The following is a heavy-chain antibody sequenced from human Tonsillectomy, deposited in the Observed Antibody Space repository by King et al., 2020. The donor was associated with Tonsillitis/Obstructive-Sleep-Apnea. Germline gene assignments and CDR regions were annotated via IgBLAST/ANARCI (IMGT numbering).Heavy chain of an antibody. D-gene: IGHD1-7*01. CDR2: ISGSGGST. CDR1: GFTFSSYA. V-gene: IGHV3-23*04. Sequence: DVQLVESGGGLVQPGGSLRLSCAASGFTFSSYAMSWVRQAPGKGLEWVSAISGSGGSTYYADSVKGRFTISRENSKNTLYLQMKSLRAEDTAVSYCSKLTRDPTGTKVTGRALDIWGQGTMVTVSS. J-gene: IGHJ3*02. CDR3: SKLTRDPTGTKVTGRALDI.